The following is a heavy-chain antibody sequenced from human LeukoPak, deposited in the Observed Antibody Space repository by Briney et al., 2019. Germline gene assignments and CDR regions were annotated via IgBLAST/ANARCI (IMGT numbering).Heavy chain of an antibody. V-gene: IGHV4-39*07. CDR3: ASRSSIWSGYQDTLYYFDS. CDR2: IYYSGST. J-gene: IGHJ4*02. Sequence: PSETLSLTCTVSGDSISSSSYYWGWIRQPPGKGLECIGSIYYSGSTNYNPSLKSRVTISVDTSKNRFSLKLSSVTAADTAVYYCASRSSIWSGYQDTLYYFDSWGQGTLVTVSS. CDR1: GDSISSSSYY. D-gene: IGHD3-3*01.